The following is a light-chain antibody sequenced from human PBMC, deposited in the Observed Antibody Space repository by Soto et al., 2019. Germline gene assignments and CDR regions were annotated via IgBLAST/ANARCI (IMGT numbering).Light chain of an antibody. Sequence: QSVLTQPASVSGSPGQSITISCTGTSSDVGAYNFVSWYQHYPDKAPKVVIYDVANRPSGVSYRFSASKSGNTASLTIFGLQAEDEADYYCMSFTSSNTYVFGTGTKGTV. CDR1: SSDVGAYNF. V-gene: IGLV2-14*03. CDR3: MSFTSSNTYV. CDR2: DVA. J-gene: IGLJ1*01.